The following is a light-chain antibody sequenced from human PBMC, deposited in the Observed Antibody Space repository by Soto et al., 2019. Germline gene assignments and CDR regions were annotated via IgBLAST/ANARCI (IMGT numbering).Light chain of an antibody. CDR2: QAS. J-gene: IGKJ4*01. CDR1: QSISSW. V-gene: IGKV1-5*03. Sequence: DIQMTQSPSTLSASVGDRVTITCRASQSISSWLAWYQQKPGKAPKVLIQQASSLESGVPSRFSGSGSGTECTRTISSLQPDNFATYHCQQYSIYPLTFGGGTKVEIK. CDR3: QQYSIYPLT.